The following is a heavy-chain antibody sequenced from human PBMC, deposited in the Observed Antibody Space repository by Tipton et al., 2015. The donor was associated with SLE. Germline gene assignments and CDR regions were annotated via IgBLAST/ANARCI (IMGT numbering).Heavy chain of an antibody. CDR1: GGSIGSSSYY. CDR3: ARSEGFQLLFQFLQH. Sequence: TLSLTCTVSGGSIGSSSYYWGWIRQPPGKGLEWIGTTHYSGSTFYNPSLKSRVTISVDMSKNQFSVKLTSVTAADTAVYFCARSEGFQLLFQFLQHWGLGTLVTVSS. D-gene: IGHD2-21*01. V-gene: IGHV4-39*07. CDR2: THYSGST. J-gene: IGHJ1*01.